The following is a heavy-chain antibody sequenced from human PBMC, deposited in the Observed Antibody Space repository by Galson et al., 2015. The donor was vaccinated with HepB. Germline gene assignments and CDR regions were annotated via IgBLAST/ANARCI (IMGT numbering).Heavy chain of an antibody. D-gene: IGHD3-22*01. CDR3: ARDHDYFDSSGRYFDL. CDR1: GYTFTSYA. Sequence: SVKVSCKASGYTFTSYAIHWVRQAPGQRLEWMGWINAGYGNTKYSQKFQDRVTFTRDTSADTAYMELSSLRSEDTAAYYCARDHDYFDSSGRYFDLWGRGTLVTVSS. CDR2: INAGYGNT. V-gene: IGHV1-3*01. J-gene: IGHJ2*01.